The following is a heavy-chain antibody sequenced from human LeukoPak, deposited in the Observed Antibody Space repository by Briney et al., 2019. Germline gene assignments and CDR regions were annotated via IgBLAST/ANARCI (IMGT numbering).Heavy chain of an antibody. V-gene: IGHV4-61*02. CDR3: ARGEGYDILTGYYPSYFDY. CDR2: IYTSGST. Sequence: HSHTLALTCTASVGSISSGSYYGSWIPQPAGKGLEWVGRIYTSGSTNYNPSLKSHVNIGVDTSTDQFSLTLSSVPAADTAVYYCARGEGYDILTGYYPSYFDYWGQGTLVTVSS. J-gene: IGHJ4*02. D-gene: IGHD3-9*01. CDR1: VGSISSGSYY.